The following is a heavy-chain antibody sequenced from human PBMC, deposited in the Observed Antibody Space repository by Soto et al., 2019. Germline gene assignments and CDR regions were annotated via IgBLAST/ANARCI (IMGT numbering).Heavy chain of an antibody. CDR1: GFTFSSYA. J-gene: IGHJ4*02. CDR2: ISYDGSNK. D-gene: IGHD6-13*01. V-gene: IGHV3-30-3*01. Sequence: QVQLVESGGGVVQPGRSLRLSCAASGFTFSSYAMHWVRQAPGKGLEWVAVISYDGSNKYYADSVKGRFTISRDNSKNTLYLQMNSLRAEDTAVYYCARDGSYSGSWYDYWGQGTLVTVSS. CDR3: ARDGSYSGSWYDY.